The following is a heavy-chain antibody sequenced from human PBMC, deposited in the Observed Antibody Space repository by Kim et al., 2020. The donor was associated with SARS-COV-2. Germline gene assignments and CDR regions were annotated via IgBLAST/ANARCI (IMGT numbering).Heavy chain of an antibody. Sequence: SETLSLTCAVYGGSFSGYYWSWIRQPPGKGLEWIGEINHSGSTNYNPSLKSRVTISVDTSKNQFSLKLSSVTAADTAVYYCARSAGLQRTTTAYNWFDPWGQGTLVTVSS. CDR2: INHSGST. CDR1: GGSFSGYY. J-gene: IGHJ5*02. CDR3: ARSAGLQRTTTAYNWFDP. D-gene: IGHD6-25*01. V-gene: IGHV4-34*01.